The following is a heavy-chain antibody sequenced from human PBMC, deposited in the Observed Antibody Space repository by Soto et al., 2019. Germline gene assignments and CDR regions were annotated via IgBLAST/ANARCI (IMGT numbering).Heavy chain of an antibody. CDR2: IIPILGIA. V-gene: IGHV1-69*02. CDR3: ARAHMVRGVIPFDY. D-gene: IGHD3-10*01. CDR1: GGTFSSYT. Sequence: QVQLVQSGAEVKKPGSSVMVSCKASGGTFSSYTISWVRQAPGQGLEWMGRIIPILGIANYAQKFQGRVTITADKSTSTAYMGLGSLRSEDTAVYYCARAHMVRGVIPFDYWGQGTLVTVSS. J-gene: IGHJ4*02.